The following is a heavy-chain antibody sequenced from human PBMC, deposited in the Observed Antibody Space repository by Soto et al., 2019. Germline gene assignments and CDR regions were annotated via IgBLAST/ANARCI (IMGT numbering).Heavy chain of an antibody. Sequence: GGSLRLSCAASGFTFSSYGMHWVRQAPGKGLEWVAVIWYDGSNKYYADSVKGRFTISRDNSKNTLYLQMNSLRAEDTAVYYCARDPYDFWSGYLRGGGYYMDVWGKGTTVTVSS. D-gene: IGHD3-3*01. J-gene: IGHJ6*03. CDR3: ARDPYDFWSGYLRGGGYYMDV. CDR1: GFTFSSYG. CDR2: IWYDGSNK. V-gene: IGHV3-33*01.